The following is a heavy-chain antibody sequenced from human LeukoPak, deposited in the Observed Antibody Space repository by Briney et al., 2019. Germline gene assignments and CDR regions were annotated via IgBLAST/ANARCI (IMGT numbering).Heavy chain of an antibody. D-gene: IGHD4-23*01. V-gene: IGHV3-11*01. CDR3: ARVSDGGKAYYYYYYMDV. CDR2: ISSSGSTI. CDR1: GFTFSDYY. Sequence: GGSLRLSCAASGFTFSDYYMSWIRQAPGKGLEWVSYISSSGSTIYYADSVKGRFTISRDNAKNSLYLQMNSLRAEDTAVYYCARVSDGGKAYYYYYYMDVWGKGTTVTISS. J-gene: IGHJ6*03.